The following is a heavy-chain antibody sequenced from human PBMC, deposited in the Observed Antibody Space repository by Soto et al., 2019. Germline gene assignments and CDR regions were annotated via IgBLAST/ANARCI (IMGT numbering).Heavy chain of an antibody. D-gene: IGHD2-2*01. V-gene: IGHV4-31*03. CDR1: GGSISSGGYY. CDR3: ARDRLSCSSTSCYHNWFDP. CDR2: IYYSGST. Sequence: SETLSLTCTVSGGSISSGGYYWSWIRQRPGKGLEWIGYIYYSGSTYYNPSLKSRVTISVDTSKNQFSLKLSSVTAADTAVYYCARDRLSCSSTSCYHNWFDPWGQGTLVTVSS. J-gene: IGHJ5*02.